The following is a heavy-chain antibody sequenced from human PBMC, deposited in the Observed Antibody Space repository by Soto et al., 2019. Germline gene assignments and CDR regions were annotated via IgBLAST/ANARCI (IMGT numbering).Heavy chain of an antibody. V-gene: IGHV3-74*01. CDR3: AGRDCTNNICNFY. CDR2: INSDGSST. CDR1: GFAFTSYW. D-gene: IGHD2-8*01. J-gene: IGHJ4*02. Sequence: LRLSCAASGFAFTSYWMHWVRQPPGKGPVWVSRINSDGSSTSYADSVKGRFTISRDNAKNTLYLQMNSLRAEDTAIYYCAGRDCTNNICNFYWGQGALVTVSS.